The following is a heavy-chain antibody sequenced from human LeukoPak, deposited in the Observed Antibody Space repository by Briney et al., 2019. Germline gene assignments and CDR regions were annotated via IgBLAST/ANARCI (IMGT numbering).Heavy chain of an antibody. D-gene: IGHD4-11*01. CDR3: ARLSAGLQRKMDV. CDR2: IYYTGST. J-gene: IGHJ6*04. CDR1: SGSISTSFY. Sequence: PSETLSLTCTVSSGSISTSFYWGWIRQPPGKGLESIAKIYYTGSTYYNPSLKSRVTISVDTSKNQFSLEVGSVTAADTAVYYCARLSAGLQRKMDVWGKGTTVTVSS. V-gene: IGHV4-39*01.